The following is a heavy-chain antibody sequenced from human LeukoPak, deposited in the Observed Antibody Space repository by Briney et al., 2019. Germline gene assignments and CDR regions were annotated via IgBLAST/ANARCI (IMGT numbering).Heavy chain of an antibody. CDR1: GFTFSSYE. J-gene: IGHJ4*02. D-gene: IGHD3-22*01. CDR3: AREKLSFFDSSGYFDY. CDR2: ISSSGSAI. Sequence: GGSLRLSCAASGFTFSSYEMNWGRQAPGKGLEWVSFISSSGSAIHYADSVRGRFTISRDNAKNSLYLQMSRLRAEDTAVYYCAREKLSFFDSSGYFDYWGQGTLVTVS. V-gene: IGHV3-48*03.